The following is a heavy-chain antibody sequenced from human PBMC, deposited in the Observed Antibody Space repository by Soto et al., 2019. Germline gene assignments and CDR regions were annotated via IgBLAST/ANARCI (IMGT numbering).Heavy chain of an antibody. D-gene: IGHD2-2*01. Sequence: ETLSLTCTVSGGSISSYYWSWIRQPPGKGLEWIGFIYYSGSTNYNPSLKSRVTISVDTSKNQFSLKLSSVTAADTAVYYCARLVVDCSSTSCYLRSPPESWFDPWGQGTQVTVSS. V-gene: IGHV4-59*01. CDR3: ARLVVDCSSTSCYLRSPPESWFDP. CDR1: GGSISSYY. CDR2: IYYSGST. J-gene: IGHJ5*02.